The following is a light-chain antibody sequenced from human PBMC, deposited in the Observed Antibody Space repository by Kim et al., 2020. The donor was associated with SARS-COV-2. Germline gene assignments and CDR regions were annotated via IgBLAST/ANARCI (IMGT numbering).Light chain of an antibody. Sequence: QPALTQPASVSGSPGQSITISCTGTSSDVGGYNYVSWYQQHPGKAPKLMIYDVSNRPSGVSNRFSGSKSGNTASLTISGLQAEDEADYYCSSYTSSSTLEVVFGGGTQLTVL. V-gene: IGLV2-14*03. CDR3: SSYTSSSTLEVV. CDR1: SSDVGGYNY. J-gene: IGLJ2*01. CDR2: DVS.